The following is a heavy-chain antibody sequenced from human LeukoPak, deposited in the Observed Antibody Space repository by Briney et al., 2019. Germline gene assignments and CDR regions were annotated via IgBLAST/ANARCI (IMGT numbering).Heavy chain of an antibody. CDR2: VSGSGTST. V-gene: IGHV3-23*01. CDR1: GFTFSSYA. CDR3: AKGGSYFSFDY. Sequence: GGSLRLTCAASGFTFSSYAMSWVRQAPGKGLEWVSGVSGSGTSTPYADSVKGRFTISRDNSKKTLYLQMNSLRAEDTAVYYCAKGGSYFSFDYWGQGILVTVTS. J-gene: IGHJ4*02. D-gene: IGHD1-26*01.